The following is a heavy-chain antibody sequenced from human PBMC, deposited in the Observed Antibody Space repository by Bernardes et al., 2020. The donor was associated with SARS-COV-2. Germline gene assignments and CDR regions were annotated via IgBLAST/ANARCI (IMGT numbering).Heavy chain of an antibody. J-gene: IGHJ3*02. CDR1: AYTFTAYY. CDR2: IGPDSGDR. V-gene: IGHV1-2*02. D-gene: IGHD1-26*01. CDR3: AKTYFPSFATFDI. Sequence: ASVTVSCKASAYTFTAYYIHWMRQAPGQGLEWMGWIGPDSGDRKYAQKFQGRVTMSRDTSISTAYMELSRLRSDDTAVYYCAKTYFPSFATFDIWGQGTLVTVSS.